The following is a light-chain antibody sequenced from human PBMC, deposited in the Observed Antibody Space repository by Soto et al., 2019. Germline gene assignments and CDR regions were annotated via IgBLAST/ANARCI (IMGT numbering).Light chain of an antibody. CDR1: QSVSSY. Sequence: EIVLTQPPATLSLSPGERATLSCRASQSVSSYLAWYQQKPGQAPRLLIYDASKKTTGIPARFSGNGSRTDFTLTISSLEPEDFAVYYCQQRSNWPRTWTFGQGTKVDIK. CDR3: QQRSNWPRTWT. V-gene: IGKV3-11*01. J-gene: IGKJ1*01. CDR2: DAS.